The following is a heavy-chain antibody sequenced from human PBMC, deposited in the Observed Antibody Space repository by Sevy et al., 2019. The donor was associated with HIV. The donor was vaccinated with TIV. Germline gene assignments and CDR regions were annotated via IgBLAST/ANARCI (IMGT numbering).Heavy chain of an antibody. J-gene: IGHJ4*02. CDR3: TTASWSQEDYYNY. Sequence: GESLKISCAASGFTFSNAWMSWVRQAPGKGLEWVGRIKGKIYDGTIDYAVPVKGRFSISRDDSKNTLYLQMNSLKTEDTAVYYCTTASWSQEDYYNYWGQGTLVTVSS. V-gene: IGHV3-15*01. D-gene: IGHD6-13*01. CDR2: IKGKIYDGTI. CDR1: GFTFSNAW.